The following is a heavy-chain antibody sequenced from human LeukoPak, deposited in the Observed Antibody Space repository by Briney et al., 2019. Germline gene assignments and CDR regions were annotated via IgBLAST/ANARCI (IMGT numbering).Heavy chain of an antibody. Sequence: KSSETLSLTCTVSGVSLSTYFWSWIRQPPGKGLEWIGHIYFSGSTNYNPSLESRVTISVVTSKNQFSLTLSSVTAADTAVYYCARHKSSGSYPLDYWGQGILVTVSS. CDR1: GVSLSTYF. CDR3: ARHKSSGSYPLDY. V-gene: IGHV4-59*08. J-gene: IGHJ4*02. D-gene: IGHD3-22*01. CDR2: IYFSGST.